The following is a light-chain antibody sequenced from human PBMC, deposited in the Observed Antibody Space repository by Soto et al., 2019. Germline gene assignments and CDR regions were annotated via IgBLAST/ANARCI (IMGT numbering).Light chain of an antibody. Sequence: IQMTQSPLFLSASIGDRVTITCQASQDITNYLNWYQQKPGKAPKLLIYDASMLERGVPSRFSGGGSGTHFTFSISSLRPEDIATFYCQQYDSFPYSFGQGTKVDIK. CDR3: QQYDSFPYS. CDR1: QDITNY. CDR2: DAS. J-gene: IGKJ2*03. V-gene: IGKV1-33*01.